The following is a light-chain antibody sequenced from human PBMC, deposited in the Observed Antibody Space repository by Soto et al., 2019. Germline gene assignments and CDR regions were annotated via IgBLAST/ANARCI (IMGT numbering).Light chain of an antibody. J-gene: IGKJ2*01. V-gene: IGKV3-20*01. Sequence: EIVMTQSPETLSASPGERATLSCRASESISRDYLAWYQQRLGQAPRLLIYGASSGATGIPDRFSGSGSGTDFTLTISRLEPEDFAIYYCQQYGGVPYTFGQGTKVDIK. CDR3: QQYGGVPYT. CDR2: GAS. CDR1: ESISRDY.